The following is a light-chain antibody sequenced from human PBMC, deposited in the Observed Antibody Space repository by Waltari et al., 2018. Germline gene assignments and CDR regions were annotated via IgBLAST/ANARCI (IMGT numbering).Light chain of an antibody. V-gene: IGKV1D-12*01. Sequence: IQMTQSPSSVSASVGDRVTITCRASQVISSWLAWYQKKPGNAPKLLIYAASSLQSGVPSRCGGSVSATDFTLTISSLHPEDFATYYCQQANSFPLTFGRGTKVEIK. CDR3: QQANSFPLT. CDR2: AAS. J-gene: IGKJ4*01. CDR1: QVISSW.